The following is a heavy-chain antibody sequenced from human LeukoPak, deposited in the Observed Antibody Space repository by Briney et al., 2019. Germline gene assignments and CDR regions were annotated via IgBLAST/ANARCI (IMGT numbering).Heavy chain of an antibody. V-gene: IGHV3-23*01. CDR3: TKGTIWLPFDY. D-gene: IGHD5-18*01. CDR1: GFTFSNYA. CDR2: ISGSGGST. J-gene: IGHJ4*02. Sequence: GGSLRLSCAASGFTFSNYAMSWARHAPGKGLDWVSAISGSGGSTYYADSVKGRFTISRDNSKNTLYLQMNSLRAEDTAVYYCTKGTIWLPFDYWGQGTLVTVSS.